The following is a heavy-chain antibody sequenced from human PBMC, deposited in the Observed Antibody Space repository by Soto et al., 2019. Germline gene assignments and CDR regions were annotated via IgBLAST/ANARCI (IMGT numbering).Heavy chain of an antibody. CDR2: ISASNTTV. Sequence: EVQLVESGGGLVQPGESLRLSCAASGFTFSNSNMHWVRQAPGKGLEWISYISASNTTVYYGDSVKGRFTISRDNAKNSLYLQMNSLRDEDTAVYYCARIYRRDGNKYADYWGQGTLVTVSS. CDR3: ARIYRRDGNKYADY. D-gene: IGHD3-16*02. CDR1: GFTFSNSN. V-gene: IGHV3-48*02. J-gene: IGHJ4*02.